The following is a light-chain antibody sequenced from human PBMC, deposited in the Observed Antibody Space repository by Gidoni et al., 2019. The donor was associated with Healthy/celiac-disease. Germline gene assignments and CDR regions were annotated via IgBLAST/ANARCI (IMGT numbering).Light chain of an antibody. CDR2: AAS. CDR1: QSISSY. V-gene: IGKV1-39*01. J-gene: IGKJ4*01. Sequence: DIQMTQSPSSLSASVGDRVTITCRASQSISSYLNWYQQKPGKAPKLLICAASRLQGGVPSRFSGSGSGADFTLTISSLQPEDFVTYYCQQSYSTPLTFGGGTKVEIK. CDR3: QQSYSTPLT.